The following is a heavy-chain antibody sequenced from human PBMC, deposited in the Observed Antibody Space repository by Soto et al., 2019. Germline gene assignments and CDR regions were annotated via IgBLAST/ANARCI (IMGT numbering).Heavy chain of an antibody. D-gene: IGHD4-17*01. Sequence: QVQLVQSGGEVKKPGSSVKVSCKASGGTFSSYVISWVRQAPGQGLEWLGGSIPSFGTANYAQKFQGRVTITADESTSTAYMKLSSLRSEDTAVYYCARGWDYERNWFDPWGQGTLVTVSS. J-gene: IGHJ5*02. CDR2: SIPSFGTA. CDR1: GGTFSSYV. CDR3: ARGWDYERNWFDP. V-gene: IGHV1-69*01.